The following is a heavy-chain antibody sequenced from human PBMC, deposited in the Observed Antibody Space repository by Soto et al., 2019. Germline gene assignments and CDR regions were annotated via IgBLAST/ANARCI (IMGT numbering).Heavy chain of an antibody. J-gene: IGHJ6*02. CDR2: IYYSGST. Sequence: QVQLQESGPGWGKPPKPLSLTGLFLGGSLAGGGYYGSGSGRHPGKGLGWIGYIYYSGSTYYNPSLKSRVTISVDTSKNQFSLKLSSVTAADTAVYYCARVCGGDCHYGMDVWGQGTTVTVSS. CDR1: GGSLAGGGYY. CDR3: ARVCGGDCHYGMDV. V-gene: IGHV4-31*03. D-gene: IGHD2-21*02.